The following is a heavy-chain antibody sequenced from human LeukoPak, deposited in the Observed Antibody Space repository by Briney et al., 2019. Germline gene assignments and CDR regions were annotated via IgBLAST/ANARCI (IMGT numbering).Heavy chain of an antibody. CDR3: ARDYGGYGRFDL. CDR1: GGSISSANYY. J-gene: IGHJ4*02. V-gene: IGHV4-30-4*08. D-gene: IGHD5-12*01. CDR2: IYYTGGT. Sequence: SETLSLTCTVSGGSISSANYYWNWIRQPPGKGLEWFGYIYYTGGTYYNPSLKSRVTISVDTSKNQFSLKLNSVTAADTAVYYCARDYGGYGRFDLWGQGTLVTVSS.